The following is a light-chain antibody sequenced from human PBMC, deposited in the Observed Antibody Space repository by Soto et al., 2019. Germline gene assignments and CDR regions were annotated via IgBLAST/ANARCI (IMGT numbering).Light chain of an antibody. CDR2: SAS. CDR3: VQHSDYPFT. V-gene: IGKV1-17*01. Sequence: DIQMTQSPSSLSASVGDRVTITCRASQGIRDALGWYQQKPCKVPKRLIYSASSLQNGVPSRCSGSGSETVLPLTISSLQPEDVATYFCVQHSDYPFTFGQGTRLEI. CDR1: QGIRDA. J-gene: IGKJ2*01.